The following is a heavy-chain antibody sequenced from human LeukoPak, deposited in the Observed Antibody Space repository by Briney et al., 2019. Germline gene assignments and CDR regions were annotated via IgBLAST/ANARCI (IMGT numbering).Heavy chain of an antibody. J-gene: IGHJ4*02. Sequence: GGSLRLSCAASGFTFSSYSMNWVRQAPGKGLEWVSSISSSSSYIYYADSVKGRFTISRDNAKNSLYLQMNSLRAEDTAVYYCARDAKYYYDSSGYYSIDYWGQGILVTVSS. D-gene: IGHD3-22*01. V-gene: IGHV3-21*01. CDR3: ARDAKYYYDSSGYYSIDY. CDR1: GFTFSSYS. CDR2: ISSSSSYI.